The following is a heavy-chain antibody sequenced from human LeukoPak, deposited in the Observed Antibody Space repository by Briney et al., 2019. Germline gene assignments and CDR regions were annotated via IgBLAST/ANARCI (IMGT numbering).Heavy chain of an antibody. CDR2: ISYDGSNK. V-gene: IGHV3-30*18. CDR3: AKDPDSSGWYYFDY. J-gene: IGHJ4*02. CDR1: GFTFSSYG. Sequence: GVSLRLSCAASGFTFSSYGMHWVRQTPGKGLEWVAVISYDGSNKYYADSVKGRFTISRDNSKNTLYLQMNSLRAEDTAVYYCAKDPDSSGWYYFDYWGQGTLVTVSS. D-gene: IGHD6-19*01.